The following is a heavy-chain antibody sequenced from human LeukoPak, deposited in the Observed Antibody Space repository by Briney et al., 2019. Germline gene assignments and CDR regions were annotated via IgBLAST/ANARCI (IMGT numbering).Heavy chain of an antibody. CDR3: ARTGREYCSGGSCYFNWFDP. D-gene: IGHD2-15*01. V-gene: IGHV1-2*02. CDR2: INPNGGGT. Sequence: ASVKVSCKTSGYTFTDYYMHWVRQAPGQGLEYMGWINPNGGGTDYAQKFQGRVTMTRDSSISTAYMELSRLRSDDTAVYYCARTGREYCSGGSCYFNWFDPWGQGTLVTVSS. CDR1: GYTFTDYY. J-gene: IGHJ5*02.